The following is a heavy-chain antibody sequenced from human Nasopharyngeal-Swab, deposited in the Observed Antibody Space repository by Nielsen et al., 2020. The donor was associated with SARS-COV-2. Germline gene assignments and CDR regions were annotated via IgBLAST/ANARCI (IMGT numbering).Heavy chain of an antibody. Sequence: ASVKVSCKVSGYTLTELSMHWVRQATGQGLEWMGWMNPNSGNTGYAQKFKGRVTMTRNTSISTGYMELSGLRFEDTAVYYCASGGTAYWGQGTLVTVSS. D-gene: IGHD1-1*01. V-gene: IGHV1-8*01. CDR3: ASGGTAY. CDR1: GYTLTELS. J-gene: IGHJ4*02. CDR2: MNPNSGNT.